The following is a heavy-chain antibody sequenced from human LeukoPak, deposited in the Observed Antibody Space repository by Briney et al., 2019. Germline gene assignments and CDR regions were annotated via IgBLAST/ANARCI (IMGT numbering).Heavy chain of an antibody. CDR3: ARHIIVVVPAAMIPNRYYMDV. Sequence: PSETLSLTCAVYGGSFSGYYWSWIRQPPGKGLEWIGEINHSGSTNYNPSLKSRVTISVDTSKNQFSLKLSSVTAADTAVYYCARHIIVVVPAAMIPNRYYMDVWGKGTTVTISS. V-gene: IGHV4-34*01. CDR2: INHSGST. J-gene: IGHJ6*03. CDR1: GGSFSGYY. D-gene: IGHD2-2*01.